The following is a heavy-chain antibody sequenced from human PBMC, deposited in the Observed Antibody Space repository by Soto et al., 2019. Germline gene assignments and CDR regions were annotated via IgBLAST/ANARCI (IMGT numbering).Heavy chain of an antibody. CDR2: INHSGST. Sequence: SETLSLTCAVYGGSFSGYYWSWIRQPPGKGLEWIGEINHSGSTNYNPSLKSRVTISVDTSKNQFSLKLSSVTAADTAVYYCARGRPPAVAAENLFDYWGQGTLVTVSS. CDR3: ARGRPPAVAAENLFDY. D-gene: IGHD6-19*01. CDR1: GGSFSGYY. J-gene: IGHJ4*02. V-gene: IGHV4-34*01.